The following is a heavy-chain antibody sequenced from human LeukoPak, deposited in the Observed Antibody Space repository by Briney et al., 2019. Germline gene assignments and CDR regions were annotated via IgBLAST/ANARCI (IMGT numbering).Heavy chain of an antibody. J-gene: IGHJ5*02. Sequence: PGTSLRLSCAASGFTFTSYGMHWVRQSPGKGLEWVALITYDGYYKYYSDSVKGRFTISSDNAKNSLYLQMNSLRAEDTAVYYCARGYGDYANWFDPWGQGTLVTVSS. CDR1: GFTFTSYG. V-gene: IGHV3-30*03. CDR2: ITYDGYYK. CDR3: ARGYGDYANWFDP. D-gene: IGHD4-17*01.